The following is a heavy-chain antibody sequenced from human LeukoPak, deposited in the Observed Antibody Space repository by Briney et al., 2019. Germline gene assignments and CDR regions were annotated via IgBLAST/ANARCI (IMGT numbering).Heavy chain of an antibody. CDR1: GYTFTSYG. CDR2: ISAYNGNT. J-gene: IGHJ4*02. CDR3: AREGSGIDQSYYFDY. V-gene: IGHV1-18*01. D-gene: IGHD1-26*01. Sequence: ASVKVSCKASGYTFTSYGISWVRQAPGQGLEWMGWISAYNGNTNYAQKLQGRVTMTTDTSTSTAYMELRSLRSDVTAVYYCAREGSGIDQSYYFDYWGQGTLVTVSS.